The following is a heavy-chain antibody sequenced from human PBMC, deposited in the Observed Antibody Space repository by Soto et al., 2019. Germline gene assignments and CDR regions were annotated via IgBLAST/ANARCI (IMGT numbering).Heavy chain of an antibody. CDR3: GHRSSSFDVWGNDY. Sequence: QITLKESGPALVKPTQTLTLTCSFSGFSLTTGGLGVTWIRQPPGKAPEWLALVYWNGDKRYSPSLRNRLTITTDTSRNQVVLTMTNMDPVDTATYYCGHRSSSFDVWGNDYWGQGIQVTVSS. J-gene: IGHJ4*02. V-gene: IGHV2-5*01. CDR2: VYWNGDK. D-gene: IGHD2-2*01. CDR1: GFSLTTGGLG.